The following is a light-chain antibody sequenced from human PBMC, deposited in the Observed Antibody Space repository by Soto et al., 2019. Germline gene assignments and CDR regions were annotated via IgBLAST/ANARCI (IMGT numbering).Light chain of an antibody. CDR1: QSVSSD. CDR2: GAS. CDR3: QQFNNWPRT. V-gene: IGKV3-15*01. Sequence: EIVMTQSPSTLSVSPGERATLSCRASQSVSSDLAWYQQKPGQAPRLLIYGASTRATGISARFSGSGSGTEFTLTISSLRSEDFAVYYCQQFNNWPRTFAQGTKV. J-gene: IGKJ1*01.